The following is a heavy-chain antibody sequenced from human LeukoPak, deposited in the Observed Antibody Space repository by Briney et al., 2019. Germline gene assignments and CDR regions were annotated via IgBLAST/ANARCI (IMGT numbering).Heavy chain of an antibody. CDR1: GGSISSYY. V-gene: IGHV4-59*08. CDR2: IYYSGST. CDR3: ARHVLRYFDWSPGAFDI. J-gene: IGHJ3*02. Sequence: PSETLSLTCTVSGGSISSYYWSWIWQPPGKGLEWIGYIYYSGSTNYNPSLKSRVTISVDTSKNQFSLKLSSVTAADTAVYYCARHVLRYFDWSPGAFDIWGQGTMVTVSS. D-gene: IGHD3-9*01.